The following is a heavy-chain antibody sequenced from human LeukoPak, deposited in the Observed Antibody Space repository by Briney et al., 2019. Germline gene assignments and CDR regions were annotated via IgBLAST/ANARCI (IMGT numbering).Heavy chain of an antibody. D-gene: IGHD6-19*01. V-gene: IGHV4-39*01. CDR2: IYSGGST. CDR1: GGYISSSSYY. CDR3: ARSSGWPYYFDY. J-gene: IGHJ4*02. Sequence: PSETLSPTCAVSGGYISSSSYYWGWIRQPPGRGLEWIGSIYSGGSTYYNPSRKSRVTISVDTSKNQFSLKLSSVTAADTAVYYCARSSGWPYYFDYWGQGTLVTVSS.